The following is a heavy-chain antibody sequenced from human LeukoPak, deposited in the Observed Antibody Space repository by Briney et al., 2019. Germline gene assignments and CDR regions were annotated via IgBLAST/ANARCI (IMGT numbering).Heavy chain of an antibody. D-gene: IGHD1-26*01. Sequence: GGSLRLSCAASGFTFTSHWMSWVRQAPGKGLEWVANIKQDGSEKYYVDSVKGRFTISRDNAKNSLYLQMNSLRAEDTAVYYCAISGGYWAWAHWGQGTLVTVSS. CDR2: IKQDGSEK. CDR1: GFTFTSHW. J-gene: IGHJ4*02. V-gene: IGHV3-7*01. CDR3: AISGGYWAWAH.